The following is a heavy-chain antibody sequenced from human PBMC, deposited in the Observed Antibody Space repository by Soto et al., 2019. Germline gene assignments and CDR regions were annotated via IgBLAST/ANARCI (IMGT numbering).Heavy chain of an antibody. CDR1: GCSISSYY. CDR3: ARISGWYHDAFDI. Sequence: PSETLSLTCTVSGCSISSYYWSWIRQPPGKGLEWIGYIYYSGSTNYNPPLKSRVTISVDTSKNQFSLKLSSVTAADTAVYYCARISGWYHDAFDIWGQGTMVTVSS. D-gene: IGHD6-19*01. CDR2: IYYSGST. J-gene: IGHJ3*02. V-gene: IGHV4-59*01.